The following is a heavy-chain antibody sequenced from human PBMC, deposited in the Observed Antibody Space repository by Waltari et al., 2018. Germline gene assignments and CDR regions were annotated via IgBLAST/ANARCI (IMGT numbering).Heavy chain of an antibody. V-gene: IGHV4-39*01. J-gene: IGHJ5*02. CDR1: GGSISSSSYY. CDR2: IYYSGST. Sequence: QLQLQESGPGLVKPSETLSLTCTVSGGSISSSSYYWGWIRQPPGKGLEWIGSIYYSGSTYYNPSLKSRVTISVDTSKNQFSLKLSSVTAADTAVYYCARGVSGGSCYSAGVVSWFDPWGQGTLVTVSS. D-gene: IGHD2-15*01. CDR3: ARGVSGGSCYSAGVVSWFDP.